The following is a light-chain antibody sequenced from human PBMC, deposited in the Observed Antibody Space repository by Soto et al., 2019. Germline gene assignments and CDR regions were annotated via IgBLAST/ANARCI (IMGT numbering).Light chain of an antibody. CDR3: QQYGSSPE. Sequence: EIVLTQSPGTLSLSPGERATLSCRASQSVSSSYLAWYQQKPGQAPRLLIYGASSRATGIPDRFSGSGSGTDFTLTISRLEPEDFAVYYCQQYGSSPEFGRGTKVEIK. CDR1: QSVSSSY. J-gene: IGKJ1*01. V-gene: IGKV3-20*01. CDR2: GAS.